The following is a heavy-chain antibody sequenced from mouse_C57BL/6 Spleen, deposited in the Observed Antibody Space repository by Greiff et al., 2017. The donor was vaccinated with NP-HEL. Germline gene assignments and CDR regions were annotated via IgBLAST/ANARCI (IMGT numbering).Heavy chain of an antibody. J-gene: IGHJ2*01. Sequence: QVQLQQPGAELVMPGASVKLSCKASGYTFTSYWMHWVKQRPGQGLEWIGEIDPSDSYTNYNQKFKGKSTLTVDKSSSTAYMQLSSLTSEDSAVYYCARDGILLLRSYYFDYWGQGTTLTVSS. V-gene: IGHV1-69*01. CDR2: IDPSDSYT. D-gene: IGHD1-1*01. CDR1: GYTFTSYW. CDR3: ARDGILLLRSYYFDY.